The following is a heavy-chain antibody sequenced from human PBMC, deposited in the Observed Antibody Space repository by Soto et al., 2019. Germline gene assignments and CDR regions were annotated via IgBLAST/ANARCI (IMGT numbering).Heavy chain of an antibody. V-gene: IGHV3-7*01. J-gene: IGHJ6*02. CDR1: GFTFNKYY. CDR2: IRPDGSAE. CDR3: AREDFWCMDV. Sequence: ELQLVDSGGGLVRPGGSLRLSCAASGFTFNKYYMTWVRQAPGMGLESLAKIRPDGSAEFYLDSVQGVFTVSRDKAKKSLYLQMDSLGAEDTALYYCAREDFWCMDVWGQGTTVTVSS. D-gene: IGHD3-3*01.